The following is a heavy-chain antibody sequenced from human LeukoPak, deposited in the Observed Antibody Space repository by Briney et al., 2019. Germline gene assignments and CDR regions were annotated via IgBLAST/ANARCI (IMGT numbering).Heavy chain of an antibody. CDR3: ARVRYSGSYWDYFDY. V-gene: IGHV1-46*01. CDR2: INPSGGST. D-gene: IGHD1-26*01. J-gene: IGHJ4*02. CDR1: GYTFTSYG. Sequence: ASVKVSCKASGYTFTSYGISWVRQAPGQGLEWMGIINPSGGSTSYAQKFQGRVTMTRDMSTSTVYMELSSLRSEDTAVYYCARVRYSGSYWDYFDYWGQGTLVTVSS.